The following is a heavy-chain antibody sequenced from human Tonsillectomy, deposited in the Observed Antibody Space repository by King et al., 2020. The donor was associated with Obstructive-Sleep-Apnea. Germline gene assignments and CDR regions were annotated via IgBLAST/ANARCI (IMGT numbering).Heavy chain of an antibody. Sequence: VQLVESGTEVKKPGASAMVSCKASGYTFTTYDINWVRQAPGQGLEWMGWMNPNSGNTGYAQQFQGRVTMTRDTSTNTAYMELSSLRSEDTAVYYCARVRAYYSDSSGFYTWGYWGQGTLVTVST. CDR2: MNPNSGNT. J-gene: IGHJ4*02. D-gene: IGHD3-22*01. V-gene: IGHV1-8*01. CDR1: GYTFTTYD. CDR3: ARVRAYYSDSSGFYTWGY.